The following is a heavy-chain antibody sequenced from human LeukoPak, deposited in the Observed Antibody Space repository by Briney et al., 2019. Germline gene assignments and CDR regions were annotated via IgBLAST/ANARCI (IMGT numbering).Heavy chain of an antibody. Sequence: SETLSLTCTVSGGSIISDRFYWGWIRQPPGKGLEWIGRISHSGNAYHNPSLKSRVTISVDTSKNQFSLNLSSVTAADTAVYYCARSYCSGGSCYVGWGQGTLVTVSS. D-gene: IGHD2-15*01. CDR2: ISHSGNA. V-gene: IGHV4-39*01. CDR1: GGSIISDRFY. CDR3: ARSYCSGGSCYVG. J-gene: IGHJ4*02.